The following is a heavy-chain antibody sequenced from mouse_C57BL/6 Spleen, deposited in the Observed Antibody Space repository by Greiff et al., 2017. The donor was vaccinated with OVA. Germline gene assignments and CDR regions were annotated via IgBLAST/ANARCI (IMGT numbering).Heavy chain of an antibody. V-gene: IGHV1-7*01. J-gene: IGHJ3*01. CDR2: INPSSGYT. CDR3: ARSDDYDGPWFAY. CDR1: GYTFTSYW. D-gene: IGHD2-4*01. Sequence: VKLMESGAELAKPGASVKLSCKASGYTFTSYWMHWVKQRPGQGLEWIGYINPSSGYTKYNQKFKDKATLTADKSSSTAYMQLSSLTYEDSAVYYCARSDDYDGPWFAYWGQWTLVTVSA.